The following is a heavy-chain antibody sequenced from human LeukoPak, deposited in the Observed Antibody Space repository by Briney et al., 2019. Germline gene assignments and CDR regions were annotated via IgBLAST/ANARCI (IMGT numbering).Heavy chain of an antibody. V-gene: IGHV1-18*01. D-gene: IGHD3-22*01. CDR2: ISAYNGNT. J-gene: IGHJ4*02. CDR3: ARHYYDSSAYPFDY. CDR1: GYTFTNYG. Sequence: ASEKVSCKASGYTFTNYGISWVRRAPGQGLEYMGWISAYNGNTNYAQNLQGRVTMTTETSTSTAYMELRSLRSDDTAVYYCARHYYDSSAYPFDYWGQGTLVTVSS.